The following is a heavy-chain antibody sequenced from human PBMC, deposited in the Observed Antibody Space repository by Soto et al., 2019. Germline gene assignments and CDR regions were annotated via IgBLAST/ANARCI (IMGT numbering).Heavy chain of an antibody. Sequence: GGSLRLSCAASGFPFSSYGMHWVRQAPGKGLEWVAVIWYDGSNKYYADSVKGRFTISRDNSKNTLYLQMNSLRAEDTAVYYCARDHEYYDSSGYHASYYYYYYMDVWGKGTTVTVSS. CDR2: IWYDGSNK. CDR3: ARDHEYYDSSGYHASYYYYYYMDV. J-gene: IGHJ6*03. CDR1: GFPFSSYG. D-gene: IGHD3-22*01. V-gene: IGHV3-33*01.